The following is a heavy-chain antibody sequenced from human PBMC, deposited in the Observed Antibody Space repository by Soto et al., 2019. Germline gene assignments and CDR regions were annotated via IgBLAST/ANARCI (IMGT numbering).Heavy chain of an antibody. Sequence: SATLSLTCTVSGGSISSYYWSWIRQPPGKGLEWIGYIYFTGSTNYNPSLKSRVTISVDTSKNQFSLKLTSVTAADTAVYYCARFVPCSDGNCALDYWGQGTLVTVS. CDR1: GGSISSYY. V-gene: IGHV4-59*12. CDR3: ARFVPCSDGNCALDY. CDR2: IYFTGST. J-gene: IGHJ4*02. D-gene: IGHD2-15*01.